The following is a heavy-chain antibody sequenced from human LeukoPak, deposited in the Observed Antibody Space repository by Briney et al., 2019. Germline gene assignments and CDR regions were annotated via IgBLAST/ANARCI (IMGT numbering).Heavy chain of an antibody. J-gene: IGHJ5*02. D-gene: IGHD3-3*01. CDR2: FDPEDGET. V-gene: IGHV1-24*01. CDR3: ATAGTHYDFWSGYHNWFDP. CDR1: GYTLTELS. Sequence: ASVKVSCKVSGYTLTELSMHWVRQAPGKGLEWMGGFDPEDGETIYAQKFQGRVTMTEDTSTDTAYMELSSLRSEDTAVYYCATAGTHYDFWSGYHNWFDPWGRGTLVTVSS.